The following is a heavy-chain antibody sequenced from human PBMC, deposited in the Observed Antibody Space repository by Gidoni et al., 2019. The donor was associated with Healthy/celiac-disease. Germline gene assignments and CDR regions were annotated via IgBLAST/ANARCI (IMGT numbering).Heavy chain of an antibody. D-gene: IGHD5-18*01. J-gene: IGHJ4*02. CDR2: ISGSGGST. V-gene: IGHV3-23*01. Sequence: EVQLLESGGGLVQPGGSLRLSCAAYGFTFSSYAMSWVRQAPGKGLEWGSAISGSGGSTYYAASVKGRFTISRDNSKNTLYLQMNSLRAEDTAVYYCAKDRAPDTAMEDWGQGTLVTVSS. CDR1: GFTFSSYA. CDR3: AKDRAPDTAMED.